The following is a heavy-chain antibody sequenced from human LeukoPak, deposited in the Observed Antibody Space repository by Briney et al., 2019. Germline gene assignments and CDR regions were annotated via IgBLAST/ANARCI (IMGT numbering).Heavy chain of an antibody. J-gene: IGHJ4*02. CDR1: GFTFGSYA. Sequence: GGSLRLSCAASGFTFGSYAMHWVRQAPGKGLEWVAVIAHDETNRFYADSVKGRFTISRDNSMNTLYPRMNSLRPEDTAVYFCARDLTPGAPDYFDYWGQGTLVTVSS. D-gene: IGHD2-2*01. CDR2: IAHDETNR. CDR3: ARDLTPGAPDYFDY. V-gene: IGHV3-30*04.